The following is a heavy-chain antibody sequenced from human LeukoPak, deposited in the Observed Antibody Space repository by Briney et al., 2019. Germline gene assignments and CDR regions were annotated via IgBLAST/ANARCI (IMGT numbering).Heavy chain of an antibody. Sequence: ASVKVSCKASGYTFTGYYMHWVRQAPGQGREWMGWINPNSGGTNYAQKFQGRVTMTRDTSISTAYMELSRLRSDDTAGYYCARDRGIQLWERYYYYYMDVWGKGTTVTVSS. CDR3: ARDRGIQLWERYYYYYMDV. J-gene: IGHJ6*03. V-gene: IGHV1-2*02. CDR2: INPNSGGT. CDR1: GYTFTGYY. D-gene: IGHD5-18*01.